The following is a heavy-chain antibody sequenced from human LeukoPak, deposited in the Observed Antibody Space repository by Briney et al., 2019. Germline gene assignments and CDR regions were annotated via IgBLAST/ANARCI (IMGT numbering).Heavy chain of an antibody. CDR3: ARQTGSGLFILP. J-gene: IGHJ1*01. Sequence: SETLSLTCTVSGGSISSYYWSWIRQPPGKGLEWIGSIYYSGNTYYNASLKSQVSISIDTSKNQFSLRLTSVTAADTAVYYCARQTGSGLFILPGGQGTLVTASS. CDR2: IYYSGNT. V-gene: IGHV4-39*01. D-gene: IGHD3/OR15-3a*01. CDR1: GGSISSYY.